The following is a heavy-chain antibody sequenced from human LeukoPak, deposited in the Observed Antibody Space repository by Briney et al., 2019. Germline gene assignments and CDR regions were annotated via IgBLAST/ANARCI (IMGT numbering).Heavy chain of an antibody. CDR3: ARERRYSETSYYFDH. Sequence: SQTLSLTCALSGDSVASNSAAWNWLRQSPSRGLEWLGRTYYRSKWYNDYAPSVNSRITINPDTSKNQLSLQLNSVTPEDTAVYYCARERRYSETSYYFDHWGQGTLVTVSS. V-gene: IGHV6-1*01. CDR1: GDSVASNSAA. D-gene: IGHD1-26*01. CDR2: TYYRSKWYN. J-gene: IGHJ4*02.